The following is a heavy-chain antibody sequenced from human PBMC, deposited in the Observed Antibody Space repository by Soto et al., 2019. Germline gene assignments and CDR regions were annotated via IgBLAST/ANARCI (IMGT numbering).Heavy chain of an antibody. D-gene: IGHD3-10*01. CDR2: MNPNSGNT. Sequence: ASVKVSCKASGYTFTSYDINWVRQATGQGLEWMGWMNPNSGNTGYAQKFQGRVTMTRNTSISTAYMELSSLRSEDTAVYYCARVTMVRGVYYYGMDVWGQGTTVTVSS. CDR3: ARVTMVRGVYYYGMDV. J-gene: IGHJ6*02. V-gene: IGHV1-8*01. CDR1: GYTFTSYD.